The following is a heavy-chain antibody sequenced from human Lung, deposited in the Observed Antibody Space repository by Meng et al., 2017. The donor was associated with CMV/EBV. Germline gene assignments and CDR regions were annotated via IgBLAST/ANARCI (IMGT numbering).Heavy chain of an antibody. V-gene: IGHV3-74*03. D-gene: IGHD1-26*01. CDR1: GFTLTRYW. CDR2: IDIDGRDI. J-gene: IGHJ4*02. CDR3: ARGVAETLGWEMGY. Sequence: EVQLVESGGGLVQPGGSLRLSFAVSGFTLTRYWMHWVREVPGKGLEWVSRIDIDGRDITYADSVRGRFSISRDDAKNTLYLQMNSLRIEDTAVYYCARGVAETLGWEMGYWGQGTLVTVSS.